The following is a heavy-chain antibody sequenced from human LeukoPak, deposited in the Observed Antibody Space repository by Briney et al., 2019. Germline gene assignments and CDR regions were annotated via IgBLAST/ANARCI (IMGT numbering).Heavy chain of an antibody. CDR1: GGSISSGGYY. CDR3: ARDSGSGWFYFDY. Sequence: SQTLSLTCTVSGGSISSGGYYWSWIRQHPGKGLEWIGYIYYSGSTYYNPSLKSRLTISVDTSKNQFSLKLSSVTAADTAVYYCARDSGSGWFYFDYRGQGTLVTVSS. D-gene: IGHD6-19*01. V-gene: IGHV4-31*03. J-gene: IGHJ4*02. CDR2: IYYSGST.